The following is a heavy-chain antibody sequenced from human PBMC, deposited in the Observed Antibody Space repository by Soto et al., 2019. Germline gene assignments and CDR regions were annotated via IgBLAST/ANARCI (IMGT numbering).Heavy chain of an antibody. Sequence: QVQLQESGPGLVKPSETLSLTCTVSGGSVSSGSYYWSWIRQPPGKGLEWIGYIHYRGSANYNPPLKSRVTKSVDTSKNQFSPMVSSVTAADTAVYCCARELGSSFGYLGQGTLVTVSS. CDR3: ARELGSSFGY. CDR1: GGSVSSGSYY. CDR2: IHYRGSA. D-gene: IGHD7-27*01. J-gene: IGHJ4*02. V-gene: IGHV4-61*01.